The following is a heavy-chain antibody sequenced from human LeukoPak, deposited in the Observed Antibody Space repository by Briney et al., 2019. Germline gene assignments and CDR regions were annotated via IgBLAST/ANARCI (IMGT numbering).Heavy chain of an antibody. Sequence: GGSLRLSCAASGFTFSSYAMRWVRQAPGKGLEWVSAISGSGGSTYYADSVKGRFTISRDNSKNTLYLQMNSLRAEDTAVYYCAKVGLRFLEWWNQFDPWGQGTLVTVSS. CDR1: GFTFSSYA. D-gene: IGHD3-3*01. V-gene: IGHV3-23*01. CDR3: AKVGLRFLEWWNQFDP. J-gene: IGHJ5*02. CDR2: ISGSGGST.